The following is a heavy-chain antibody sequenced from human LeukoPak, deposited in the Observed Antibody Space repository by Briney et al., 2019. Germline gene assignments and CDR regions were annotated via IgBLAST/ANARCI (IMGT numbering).Heavy chain of an antibody. Sequence: GASVKVSCKASGYTFTNYYMHWVRQAPGQGLEWMGLINPSGGSTSYAEKFQGRVIMTRDMSTSTVYMELSSLRSEDTAVYYCARERRWTGLNWFDPWGQGTLVTVSS. CDR2: INPSGGST. V-gene: IGHV1-46*01. D-gene: IGHD5-24*01. CDR3: ARERRWTGLNWFDP. CDR1: GYTFTNYY. J-gene: IGHJ5*02.